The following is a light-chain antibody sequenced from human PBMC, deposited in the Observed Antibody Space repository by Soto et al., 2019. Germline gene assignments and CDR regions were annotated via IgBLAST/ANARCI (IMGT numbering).Light chain of an antibody. CDR2: DVS. V-gene: IGKV1-13*02. CDR1: QDIRGA. CDR3: QQFNSYPIT. J-gene: IGKJ5*01. Sequence: AIQVTQSPSSLSASLGDRVTITCRASQDIRGALAWYQQKPGKAPKPLIYDVSTLESGVPSRFSGSGSGTEFTLAISSLQPEDFGTYYCQQFNSYPITFGHGTRLEIK.